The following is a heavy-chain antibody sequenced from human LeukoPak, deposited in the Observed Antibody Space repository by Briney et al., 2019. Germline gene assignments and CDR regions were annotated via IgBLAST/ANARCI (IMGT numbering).Heavy chain of an antibody. CDR3: ARDFRYAIDY. J-gene: IGHJ4*02. Sequence: GGSLRLSCAASGFTFSSYGMHWVRQAPGKGLEWVAVISYDGSNKYYADSVKGRFTISRDNSKNTLYLQMNSLRAEDTAVYYCARDFRYAIDYWGQGTLVTVSS. CDR1: GFTFSSYG. D-gene: IGHD5-12*01. V-gene: IGHV3-30*19. CDR2: ISYDGSNK.